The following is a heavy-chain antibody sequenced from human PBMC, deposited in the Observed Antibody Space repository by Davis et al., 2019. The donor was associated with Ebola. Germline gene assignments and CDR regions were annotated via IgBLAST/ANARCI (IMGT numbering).Heavy chain of an antibody. CDR3: ARDLHYDSSGSPTGY. CDR2: INAGNGNT. J-gene: IGHJ4*02. Sequence: ASVKVSCKASGYTFTSYAMHWVRQAPGQRLEWMGWINAGNGNTKYSQKFQGRVTITRDTSASTAYMELSRLRSDDTAVYYCARDLHYDSSGSPTGYWGQGTLVTVSS. D-gene: IGHD3-22*01. V-gene: IGHV1-3*01. CDR1: GYTFTSYA.